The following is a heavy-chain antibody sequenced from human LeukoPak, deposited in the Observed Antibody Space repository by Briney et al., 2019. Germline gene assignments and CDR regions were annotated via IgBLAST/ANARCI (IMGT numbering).Heavy chain of an antibody. CDR3: AKEGEDTAMGDFDY. J-gene: IGHJ4*02. D-gene: IGHD5-18*01. Sequence: GGSLRLSCTASGFTFSSYGMHWVRQAPGKGLEWVAFIRYDGSNKYYADSVKGRFTISRDNSKNTLYLQMNSLRAEDTAVYYCAKEGEDTAMGDFDYWGQGTLVTVSS. CDR2: IRYDGSNK. CDR1: GFTFSSYG. V-gene: IGHV3-30*02.